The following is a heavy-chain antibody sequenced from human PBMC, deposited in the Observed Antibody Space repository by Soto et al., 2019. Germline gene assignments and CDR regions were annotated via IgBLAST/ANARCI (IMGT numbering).Heavy chain of an antibody. CDR1: GFTFSSYA. D-gene: IGHD3-9*01. CDR2: ISYDGSNK. Sequence: QVQLVESGGGVVQPGRSLRLSCAASGFTFSSYAMHWVRQAPGKGLEWVAVISYDGSNKYYADSVKGRFTISRDNSKNTLYLQMNSLRAEDTAVYYCARDRLTGYYIELDYWGQGTLLTVSS. J-gene: IGHJ4*02. V-gene: IGHV3-30-3*01. CDR3: ARDRLTGYYIELDY.